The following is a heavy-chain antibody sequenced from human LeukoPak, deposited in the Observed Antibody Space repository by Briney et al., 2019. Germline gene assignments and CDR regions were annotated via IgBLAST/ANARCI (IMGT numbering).Heavy chain of an antibody. Sequence: TSETLSLTCTVSGGSISSYYWSWIRQPAGKGLEWIGRIYTSGSTNYNPSLKSRVTMSVDTSKNQFSLKLSSVTAADTAVYYCARARKYYSSTSCYTAFDIWGQGTMVTVSS. J-gene: IGHJ3*02. CDR3: ARARKYYSSTSCYTAFDI. CDR2: IYTSGST. D-gene: IGHD2-2*02. V-gene: IGHV4-4*07. CDR1: GGSISSYY.